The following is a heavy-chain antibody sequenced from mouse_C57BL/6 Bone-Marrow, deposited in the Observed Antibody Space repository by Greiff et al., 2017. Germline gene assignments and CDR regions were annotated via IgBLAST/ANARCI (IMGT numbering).Heavy chain of an antibody. CDR2: IRSKSNNYAT. CDR3: GRYYYGSSYWFAY. CDR1: GFSFNTYA. D-gene: IGHD1-1*01. J-gene: IGHJ3*01. Sequence: EVQLQESGGGLVQPKGSLKLSCAASGFSFNTYAMNWVRQAPGKGLEWVARIRSKSNNYATYYADSVKDRFTISSDDSESMLYLQMNTLKTADTAMYYCGRYYYGSSYWFAYWGQGTLVTVSA. V-gene: IGHV10-1*01.